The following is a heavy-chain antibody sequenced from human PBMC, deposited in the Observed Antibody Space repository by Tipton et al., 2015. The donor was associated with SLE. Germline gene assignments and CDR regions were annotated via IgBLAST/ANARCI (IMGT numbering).Heavy chain of an antibody. V-gene: IGHV4-34*01. J-gene: IGHJ4*02. CDR1: GGSFSGYY. D-gene: IGHD6-19*01. CDR2: INHSGST. CDR3: ARELYSSSFDY. Sequence: TLSLTCAVYGGSFSGYYWSWIRQPPGKGLEWIGEINHSGSTNYNPSLKSRVTISVDTSKNQFSLKLSSVTAADTAVYYCARELYSSSFDYWGQGNLVTVSS.